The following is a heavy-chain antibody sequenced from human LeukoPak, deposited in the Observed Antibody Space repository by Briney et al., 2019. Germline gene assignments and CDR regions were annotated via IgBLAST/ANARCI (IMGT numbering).Heavy chain of an antibody. D-gene: IGHD1-14*01. Sequence: PGGSLRLSCAASGFTFSSYSMNWVRQAPGKGLEWVSYISSSSSTIYYADSVKGRFTISRDNAKNSLYLQMNSLRAEDTAVYYCARDRLNNPIAVDPYYFDYWGQGTLVTVSS. J-gene: IGHJ4*02. CDR1: GFTFSSYS. CDR2: ISSSSSTI. V-gene: IGHV3-48*04. CDR3: ARDRLNNPIAVDPYYFDY.